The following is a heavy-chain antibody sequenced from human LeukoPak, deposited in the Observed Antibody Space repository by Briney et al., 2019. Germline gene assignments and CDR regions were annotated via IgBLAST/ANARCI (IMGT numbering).Heavy chain of an antibody. J-gene: IGHJ4*02. V-gene: IGHV1-69*04. CDR3: ARDRGYSITFDY. Sequence: SVKVSCKASGGTFSSYAISSVRHAPGQGLEWMGRIIPILGTANYAQKSQGRVTITADKSTSTAYMELSSLRSEDTAVYYCARDRGYSITFDYWGQGTLVTVSS. D-gene: IGHD5-18*01. CDR1: GGTFSSYA. CDR2: IIPILGTA.